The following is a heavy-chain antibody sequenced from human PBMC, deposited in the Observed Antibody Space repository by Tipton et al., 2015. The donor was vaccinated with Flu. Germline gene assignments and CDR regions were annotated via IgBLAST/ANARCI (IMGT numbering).Heavy chain of an antibody. CDR2: ISYDGSNK. V-gene: IGHV3-30*18. D-gene: IGHD5-24*01. J-gene: IGHJ1*01. CDR3: VKEGWLQSGEYFQH. CDR1: GFTFSSYG. Sequence: QLVQSGGGVVQPGRSLRLSCAASGFTFSSYGMHWVRQAPGKGLEWVAVISYDGSNKYYADSVKGRFTTSRDNSKNTLYLQMNSLRAEDTAVYYCVKEGWLQSGEYFQHWGQGTLVTVSS.